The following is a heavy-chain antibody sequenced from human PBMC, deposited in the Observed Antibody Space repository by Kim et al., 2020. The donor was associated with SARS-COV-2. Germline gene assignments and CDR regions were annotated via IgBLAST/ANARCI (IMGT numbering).Heavy chain of an antibody. D-gene: IGHD3-22*01. CDR3: AKDSDYYDSSGLFDY. CDR2: ISRNRGII. J-gene: IGHJ4*02. CDR1: GVTLDDCC. V-gene: IGHV3-9*01. Sequence: GGSLRLSCAASGVTLDDCCMYWGLQAVEQGLGWGSWISRNRGIIGYADSVKGRFTISRDKAKNSLYLQMNSLRAEDTALYYCAKDSDYYDSSGLFDYWGQGTLVTVSS.